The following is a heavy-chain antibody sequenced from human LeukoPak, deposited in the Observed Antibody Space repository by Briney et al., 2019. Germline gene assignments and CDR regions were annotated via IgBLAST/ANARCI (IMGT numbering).Heavy chain of an antibody. CDR1: GVYISSSQW. D-gene: IGHD2-15*01. V-gene: IGHV4-4*02. Sequence: SEALSLTCGVSGVYISSSQWWSWVRQPPGKGLEWIGEIHQSGRTSFSPSLKSRVTMSVDHSKNQLSLSLTSVTAADTAVYYCTRLKVLDIAWWHADCWGPGTLVTVSS. CDR2: IHQSGRT. CDR3: TRLKVLDIAWWHADC. J-gene: IGHJ4*02.